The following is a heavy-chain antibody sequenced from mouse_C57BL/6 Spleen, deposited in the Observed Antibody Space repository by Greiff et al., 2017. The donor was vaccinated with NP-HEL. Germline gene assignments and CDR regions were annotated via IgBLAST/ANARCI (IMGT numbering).Heavy chain of an antibody. J-gene: IGHJ2*01. CDR2: ISYDGSN. D-gene: IGHD2-14*01. CDR1: GYSITSGYY. Sequence: ESGPGLVKPSQSLSLTCSVTGYSITSGYYWNWIRQFPGNKLEWMGYISYDGSNNYNPSLKNRISITRDTSKNQFFLKLNSVTTEDTATYYCASGGYSYYFDYWGQGTTLTVSS. V-gene: IGHV3-6*01. CDR3: ASGGYSYYFDY.